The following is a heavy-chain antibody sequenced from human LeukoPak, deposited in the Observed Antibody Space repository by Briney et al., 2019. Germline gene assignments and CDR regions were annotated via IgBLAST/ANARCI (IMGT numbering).Heavy chain of an antibody. D-gene: IGHD3-22*01. CDR1: GFTFSSYW. V-gene: IGHV3-7*01. J-gene: IGHJ4*02. Sequence: SGGSLRLSCAASGFTFSSYWMSWVRQAPGKGLEWVANIKQDGSEKYYVDSVKGRFTISRDNAKNSLYLQMNSLRAEDTAEYYCARDPPRYYYDSSGYFDCWGQGTLVTVSS. CDR2: IKQDGSEK. CDR3: ARDPPRYYYDSSGYFDC.